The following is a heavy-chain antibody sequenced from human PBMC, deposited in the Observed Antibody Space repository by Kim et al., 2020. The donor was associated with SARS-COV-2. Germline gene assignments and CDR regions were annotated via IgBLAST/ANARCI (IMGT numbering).Heavy chain of an antibody. CDR2: IDSSSDTI. V-gene: IGHV3-11*01. Sequence: GGSLRLSCTVSGITFSEYYMSWIRQAPGKGLEWVSYIDSSSDTIKYADSVKGRFTLSRDNAKNSLYLQMNSLTADDTAVYYCATLGYWYFDLWGRGSLVTVSA. CDR3: ATLGYWYFDL. CDR1: GITFSEYY. J-gene: IGHJ2*01.